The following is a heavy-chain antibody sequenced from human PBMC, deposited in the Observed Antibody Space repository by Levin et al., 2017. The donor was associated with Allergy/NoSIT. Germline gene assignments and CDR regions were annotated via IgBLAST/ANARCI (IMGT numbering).Heavy chain of an antibody. CDR1: GFTFSSYL. V-gene: IGHV3-7*01. D-gene: IGHD3-10*01. Sequence: HSGGSLRLSCTASGFTFSSYLMSWVRQAPGKGLEWVANIKQDGSEKYYVDSVKGRFTISRDNAKNSLYLQMNSLRAEDTAVYYCARMTMVRGVMYGMDVWGQGTTVTVSS. CDR2: IKQDGSEK. J-gene: IGHJ6*02. CDR3: ARMTMVRGVMYGMDV.